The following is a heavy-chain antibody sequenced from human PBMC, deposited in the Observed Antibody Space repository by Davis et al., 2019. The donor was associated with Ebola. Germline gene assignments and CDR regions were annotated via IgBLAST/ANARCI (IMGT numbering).Heavy chain of an antibody. J-gene: IGHJ6*02. CDR2: ISYDGSNK. Sequence: GGSLRLSCAASGFTFSSYAMHWVRQAPGKGLEWVAVISYDGSNKYYADSVKGRFTISRDNSKNTLNLQMNSLRAEDTAVYYCAREIVLMVYPIRGYGMDVWGQGTTVTVSS. CDR1: GFTFSSYA. D-gene: IGHD2-8*01. CDR3: AREIVLMVYPIRGYGMDV. V-gene: IGHV3-30*04.